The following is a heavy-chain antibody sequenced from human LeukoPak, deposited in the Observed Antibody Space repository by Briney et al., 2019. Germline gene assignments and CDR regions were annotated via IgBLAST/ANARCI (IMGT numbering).Heavy chain of an antibody. Sequence: PGRSLRLSCAASGFTFSSYAMHWVRQAPGKGLEWVSAISGSGGSTYYADSVKGRFTISRDNSKNTLYLQMNSLRAEDTAVYYCAKDQLGIVVVTARAGDAFDIWGQGTMVTVSS. D-gene: IGHD2-21*02. CDR3: AKDQLGIVVVTARAGDAFDI. CDR1: GFTFSSYA. J-gene: IGHJ3*02. V-gene: IGHV3-23*01. CDR2: ISGSGGST.